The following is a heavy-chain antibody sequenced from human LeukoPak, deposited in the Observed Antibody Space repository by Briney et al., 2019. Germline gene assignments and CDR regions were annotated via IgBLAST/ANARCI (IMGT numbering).Heavy chain of an antibody. D-gene: IGHD2-2*01. Sequence: GGSLRLSCAASGFTFSSYAMSWVRQAPGKGLEWVSAISGSGGSTYYADSVKGRFTISRDNSKNTLYLQMNSLRAEDTAGCYCASDRIRHCSSSSCCFDYWGQGTLVTVSS. CDR1: GFTFSSYA. CDR3: ASDRIRHCSSSSCCFDY. J-gene: IGHJ4*02. V-gene: IGHV3-23*01. CDR2: ISGSGGST.